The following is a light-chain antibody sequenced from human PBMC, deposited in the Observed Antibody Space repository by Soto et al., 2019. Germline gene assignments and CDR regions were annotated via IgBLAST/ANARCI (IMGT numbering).Light chain of an antibody. V-gene: IGLV2-14*03. CDR3: ISYTDGQSYL. CDR2: AVN. CDR1: SSDIGSYDH. J-gene: IGLJ1*01. Sequence: SGLTLAVCGCGFPKKSVTISCGGTSSDIGSYDHVAWYQQFPGKSPKLIIYAVNDRPSGVSDRFSGSKSGITASLTISGLQTEDEADYYCISYTDGQSYLFGTGTKVTVL.